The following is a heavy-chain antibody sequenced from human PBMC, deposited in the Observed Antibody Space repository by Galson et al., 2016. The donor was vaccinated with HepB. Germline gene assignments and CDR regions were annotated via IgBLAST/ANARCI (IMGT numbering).Heavy chain of an antibody. CDR3: ARARARPTSHFDY. Sequence: SLRLSCAASGFTFSNYWMSWVRQAPGKGLEWVANIKQDGGEKYYVDSVKGRFTISRDNAKNSLYLQMNSLRAEDTAVYYCARARARPTSHFDYWGQGTLVTVSS. CDR1: GFTFSNYW. D-gene: IGHD6-6*01. V-gene: IGHV3-7*03. CDR2: IKQDGGEK. J-gene: IGHJ4*02.